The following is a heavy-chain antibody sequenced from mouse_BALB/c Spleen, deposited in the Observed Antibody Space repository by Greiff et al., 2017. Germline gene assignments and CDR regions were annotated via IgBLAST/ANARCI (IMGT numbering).Heavy chain of an antibody. CDR3: ARVDGYDGAFAY. V-gene: IGHV3-2*02. Sequence: EVMLVESGPGLVKPSQSLSLTCTVTGYSITSDYAWNWIRQFPGNKLEWMGYISYSGSTSYNPSLKSRISITRDTSKNQFFLQLNSVTTEDTATYYCARVDGYDGAFAYWGQGTLVTVSA. CDR2: ISYSGST. J-gene: IGHJ3*01. CDR1: GYSITSDYA. D-gene: IGHD2-2*01.